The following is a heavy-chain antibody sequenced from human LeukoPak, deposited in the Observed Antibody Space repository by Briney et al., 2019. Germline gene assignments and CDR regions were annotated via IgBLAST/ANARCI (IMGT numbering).Heavy chain of an antibody. V-gene: IGHV3-7*03. CDR3: ARVYDSNGNYDGGFDY. J-gene: IGHJ4*02. CDR2: INHNGNVN. D-gene: IGHD3-22*01. Sequence: PGGSLRLSCAASGFTFSSYWMNWARQAPGKGLEWVASINHNGNVNYYVDSVKGRFTISRDNAKNSLYLQMSSLRAEDTAVYFCARVYDSNGNYDGGFDYWGQGTLVTVSS. CDR1: GFTFSSYW.